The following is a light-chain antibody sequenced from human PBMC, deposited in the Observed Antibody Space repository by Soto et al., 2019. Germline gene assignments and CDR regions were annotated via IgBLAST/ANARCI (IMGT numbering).Light chain of an antibody. Sequence: EIVMTQSPATLSASPGERATLSCRASQSVSVNLAWYQQNPGQAPRLLIYGASTRATSIPPGFSGSWSGTEFTLTISSLQSEDFAVYYCQHYNHWPPWTFGQGTKVEIK. CDR2: GAS. CDR1: QSVSVN. J-gene: IGKJ1*01. CDR3: QHYNHWPPWT. V-gene: IGKV3-15*01.